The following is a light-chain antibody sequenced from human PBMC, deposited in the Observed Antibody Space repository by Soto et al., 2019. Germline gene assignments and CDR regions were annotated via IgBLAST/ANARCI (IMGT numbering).Light chain of an antibody. Sequence: QSALTQPASVSGSPGQSITISCTGTSSDVGGYNYVSWYQQHPGKAPKLMIYEVSNRPSGVSNRFSGSKSGNTASLTISGLQAEDEADYYCSSYTSSPYVFGTGTKLTV. V-gene: IGLV2-14*01. CDR2: EVS. CDR3: SSYTSSPYV. CDR1: SSDVGGYNY. J-gene: IGLJ1*01.